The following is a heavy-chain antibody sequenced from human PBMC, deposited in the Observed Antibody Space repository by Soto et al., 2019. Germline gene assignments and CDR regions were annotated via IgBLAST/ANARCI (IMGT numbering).Heavy chain of an antibody. Sequence: EVHLLQSGGGLVQPGGSLRLSCAASGFSFSSFALSWVRQSPGKGLEWVAAVSGRGCDTYYAKSVKGRFTISRDNSQNTLFPQMNSLGAQDPAIYYRAKGPNYHFWSGFSAVYFDYWGQGTLVTVSS. CDR3: AKGPNYHFWSGFSAVYFDY. D-gene: IGHD3-3*01. J-gene: IGHJ4*02. V-gene: IGHV3-23*01. CDR2: VSGRGCDT. CDR1: GFSFSSFA.